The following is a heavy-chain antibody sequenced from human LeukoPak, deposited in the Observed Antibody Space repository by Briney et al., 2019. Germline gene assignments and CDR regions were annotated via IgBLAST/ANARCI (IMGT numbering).Heavy chain of an antibody. CDR3: ARAIYGDFSGFDY. CDR1: GFTFSSYW. Sequence: QTGGSLRLSCAASGFTFSSYWMSWVRQAPGKGLEWVANIKQDGSEKYYVDSVKGRFTIARDNAKSSLFLHMNSLRAEDTAVYYCARAIYGDFSGFDYWGQGTLVTVSS. V-gene: IGHV3-7*04. D-gene: IGHD4-17*01. CDR2: IKQDGSEK. J-gene: IGHJ4*02.